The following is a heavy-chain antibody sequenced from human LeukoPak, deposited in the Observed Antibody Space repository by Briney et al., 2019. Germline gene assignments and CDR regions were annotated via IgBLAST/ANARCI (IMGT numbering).Heavy chain of an antibody. CDR2: INTSGNT. Sequence: SETLSLTCTVSGGSISSYYWSWIRQPAGKGLEWIGRINTSGNTNYKPSLKSRVTMSVDTSKKQFSLKLSSVTAADTAVYYCARVSSSWYQDWYFDLWGRGTLVTVSS. CDR1: GGSISSYY. J-gene: IGHJ2*01. V-gene: IGHV4-4*07. D-gene: IGHD6-13*01. CDR3: ARVSSSWYQDWYFDL.